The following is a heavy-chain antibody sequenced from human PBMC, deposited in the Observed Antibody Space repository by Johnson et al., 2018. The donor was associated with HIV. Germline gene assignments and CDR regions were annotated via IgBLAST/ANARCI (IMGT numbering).Heavy chain of an antibody. CDR2: IKQDGSEE. CDR1: GFSFSRYW. J-gene: IGHJ3*02. V-gene: IGHV3-7*01. CDR3: ARGLKGAFDI. Sequence: MLLVESGGGVVQPGGSLRLSCAVSGFSFSRYWMSWVRQAPGKGLEWVANIKQDGSEEYYVDSVKGRFTISRDNAKNSVYVQMNSLRTEDTAVYYCARGLKGAFDIWGQGTMVTVSS.